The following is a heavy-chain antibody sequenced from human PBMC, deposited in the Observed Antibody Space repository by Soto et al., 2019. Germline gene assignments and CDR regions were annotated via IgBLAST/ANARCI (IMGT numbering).Heavy chain of an antibody. J-gene: IGHJ4*02. CDR1: GGSISSGDHC. CDR2: IFNSEST. Sequence: QVQLQESGPGLVKPSQTLSLTCTVSGGSISSGDHCWSWIRQSPGKGLEWIGFIFNSESTYYSPSLKSRVRISGDTSKNQFSLNLSSVTAADTAVYYCATADYSNYAFYWGQGTLVTVSS. D-gene: IGHD4-4*01. CDR3: ATADYSNYAFY. V-gene: IGHV4-30-4*08.